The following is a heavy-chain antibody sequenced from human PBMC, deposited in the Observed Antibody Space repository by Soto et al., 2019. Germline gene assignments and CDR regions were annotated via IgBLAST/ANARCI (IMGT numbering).Heavy chain of an antibody. CDR1: GASISSSHYY. CDR3: ARHDYSNWFDP. Sequence: SETLSLTCTVSGASISSSHYYWGWIRQPPGRGLEWIGSFYYSGSTYYSPSLESRVTISSDTSKNQFSLKVTSVTAADTAVYCCARHDYSNWFDPWGQGTLVTVSS. D-gene: IGHD2-15*01. V-gene: IGHV4-39*01. J-gene: IGHJ5*02. CDR2: FYYSGST.